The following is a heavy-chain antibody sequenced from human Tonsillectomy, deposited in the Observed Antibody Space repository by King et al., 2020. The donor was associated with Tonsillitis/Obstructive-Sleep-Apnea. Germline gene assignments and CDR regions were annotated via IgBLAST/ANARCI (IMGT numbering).Heavy chain of an antibody. J-gene: IGHJ4*02. V-gene: IGHV3-30*01. D-gene: IGHD4-17*01. CDR1: GFTFSDYA. CDR2: ISYDGSNK. Sequence: VQLVESGGGVVQPGRSLRLSCAASGFTFSDYAMHWVRQAPGKGLEWVAVISYDGSNKYYADSVKGRFTIFRDNSKNTLYLQMNSLRAEDTAVFYCAREDYGEHYFDYWGQGTLVAVSS. CDR3: AREDYGEHYFDY.